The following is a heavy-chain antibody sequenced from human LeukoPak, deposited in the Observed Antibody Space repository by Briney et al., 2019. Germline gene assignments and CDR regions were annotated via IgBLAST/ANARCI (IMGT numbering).Heavy chain of an antibody. V-gene: IGHV1-8*01. CDR1: GYTFTIYD. Sequence: GASVKVSCKASGYTFTIYDIHWVRQATGQGLEWMGWMNPNSGDTRYAQKFQGRVTMTRNTSLTTAYMELSSLRSDDTAVYYCARVGVTTDNWFDPWGQGTLVTVAS. D-gene: IGHD2-21*02. CDR2: MNPNSGDT. J-gene: IGHJ5*02. CDR3: ARVGVTTDNWFDP.